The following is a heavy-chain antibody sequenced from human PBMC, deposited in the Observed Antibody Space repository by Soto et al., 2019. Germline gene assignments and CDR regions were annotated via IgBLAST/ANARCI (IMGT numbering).Heavy chain of an antibody. V-gene: IGHV3-43*01. D-gene: IGHD3-10*01. J-gene: IGHJ6*02. Sequence: PGGSLRLSFAASGFTFDDYIMHWVRQAPGKGLEWVSLISWDGGSTYYADSVKGRFTISRDNSKNSLYLQMNSLRTEDTALYYCAKDTASYGPYYYYGMDVWGQGTTVTVSS. CDR2: ISWDGGST. CDR1: GFTFDDYI. CDR3: AKDTASYGPYYYYGMDV.